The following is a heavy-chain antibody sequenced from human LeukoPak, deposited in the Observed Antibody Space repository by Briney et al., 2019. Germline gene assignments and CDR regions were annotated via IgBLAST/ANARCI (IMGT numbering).Heavy chain of an antibody. D-gene: IGHD5-18*01. CDR2: ISGSGGRT. Sequence: GGSLRLSCVASGFTFSTSAMSWVRQAPGKGLEWVSAISGSGGRTYYADSVKGRFTISRDNSQNTLYLYMDSLRADDTAVYYCGKEMTSMVTVEYWGQGTLVTVSS. V-gene: IGHV3-23*01. J-gene: IGHJ4*02. CDR3: GKEMTSMVTVEY. CDR1: GFTFSTSA.